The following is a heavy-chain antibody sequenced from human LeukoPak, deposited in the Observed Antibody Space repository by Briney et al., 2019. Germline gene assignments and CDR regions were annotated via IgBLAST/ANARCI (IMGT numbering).Heavy chain of an antibody. CDR2: ISCSGGGT. J-gene: IGHJ5*02. CDR3: AKDMHIDYPNWFDP. V-gene: IGHV3-23*01. Sequence: GGSLRLSCAASGFSFSSYAMSWVRQAPGKGLEWVSTISCSGGGTYYADSVKGRFTISRDNSRNTLYLQMNSLRAEDTAVYYCAKDMHIDYPNWFDPWGQGTLVTVSS. D-gene: IGHD4-11*01. CDR1: GFSFSSYA.